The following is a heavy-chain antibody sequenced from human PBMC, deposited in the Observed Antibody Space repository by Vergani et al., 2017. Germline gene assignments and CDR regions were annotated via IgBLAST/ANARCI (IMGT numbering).Heavy chain of an antibody. CDR3: AHLWFGELSTHDAFDI. J-gene: IGHJ3*02. Sequence: QITLKESGPTLVKPTQTLTLTCTFSGFSLSTSGVGLGWIRQPPGKALEWLALIYWDDDKRYSPSLKSRLTITKDTSKNQVVLTMTNMDPVDKATYYCAHLWFGELSTHDAFDIWGQGTMVTVSS. V-gene: IGHV2-5*02. CDR2: IYWDDDK. CDR1: GFSLSTSGVG. D-gene: IGHD3-10*01.